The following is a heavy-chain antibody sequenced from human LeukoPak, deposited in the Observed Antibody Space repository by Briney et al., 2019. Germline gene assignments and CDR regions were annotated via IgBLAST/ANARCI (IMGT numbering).Heavy chain of an antibody. Sequence: PGGSLRLSCAASGFTFSSYAMSWVRQAPGKGLEWVSTISSSGGYTYYADSVKGRFTISRDNSKNTLYLLLNSLRAEDTAVYYCARVRGGLRFLEWSRSAYYMDVWGKGTTVTVSS. CDR3: ARVRGGLRFLEWSRSAYYMDV. V-gene: IGHV3-23*01. D-gene: IGHD3-3*01. CDR1: GFTFSSYA. CDR2: ISSSGGYT. J-gene: IGHJ6*03.